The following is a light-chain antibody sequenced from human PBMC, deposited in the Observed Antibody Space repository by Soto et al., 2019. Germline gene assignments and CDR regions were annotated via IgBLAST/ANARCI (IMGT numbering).Light chain of an antibody. J-gene: IGKJ2*01. CDR3: QQYGPSPMYT. V-gene: IGKV3-20*01. CDR1: QTVSSSY. CDR2: GAS. Sequence: EIVLTQSPDTLSLSPGERATLSCRASQTVSSSYLAWYQQKPGQAPRLLIYGASTRATGIPGRFSGSASGTDFTLTISRLEPEDFAVYYCQQYGPSPMYTFGQGTNLEIK.